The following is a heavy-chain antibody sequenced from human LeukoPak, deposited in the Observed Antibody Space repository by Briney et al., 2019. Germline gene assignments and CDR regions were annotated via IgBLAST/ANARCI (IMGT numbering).Heavy chain of an antibody. CDR2: IKKDGSEK. D-gene: IGHD4-23*01. J-gene: IGHJ4*02. CDR1: GFTFSRYW. CDR3: ARGDYGGNTYYFDN. Sequence: GGSLRLSCAASGFTFSRYWMSWVRQAPGKGPEWVANIKKDGSEKYYVDSVKGRFTISRDNAKNSLYLQMNSLRAEDTAVYYCARGDYGGNTYYFDNWGQGTLVTVPS. V-gene: IGHV3-7*04.